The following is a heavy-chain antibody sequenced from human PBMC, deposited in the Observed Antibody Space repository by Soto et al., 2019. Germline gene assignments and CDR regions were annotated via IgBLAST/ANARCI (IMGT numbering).Heavy chain of an antibody. J-gene: IGHJ6*02. CDR2: ISAYNGNT. Sequence: ASVKVSCKASGYTFTSYGISWVRQAPGQGLEWMGWISAYNGNTNYAQKLQGRVTMTTDTSTSTAYMELRSLRSDDTAVYYCARGSGLRYFDWLLVMGYYYGMDVWGQGTTVTVSS. CDR3: ARGSGLRYFDWLLVMGYYYGMDV. CDR1: GYTFTSYG. D-gene: IGHD3-9*01. V-gene: IGHV1-18*01.